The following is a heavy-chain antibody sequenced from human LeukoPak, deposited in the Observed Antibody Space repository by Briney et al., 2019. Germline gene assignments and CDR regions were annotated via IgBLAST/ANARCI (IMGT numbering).Heavy chain of an antibody. CDR2: ISYSGST. CDR1: GGSISGYY. V-gene: IGHV4-59*08. CDR3: ARLRGRNWGDY. Sequence: SETLSLTCTVSGGSISGYYWSWLRQPPGKGLEWIGYISYSGSTYYNPSLRSRVTISVDTSKNQFSLKLSSVTAADTAVYYCARLRGRNWGDYWGKGTLVTVSS. D-gene: IGHD7-27*01. J-gene: IGHJ4*02.